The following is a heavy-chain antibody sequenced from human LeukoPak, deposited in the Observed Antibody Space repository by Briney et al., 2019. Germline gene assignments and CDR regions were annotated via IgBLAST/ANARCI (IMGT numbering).Heavy chain of an antibody. J-gene: IGHJ4*02. V-gene: IGHV3-21*01. D-gene: IGHD4-23*01. CDR1: GFTFSSYS. CDR2: ISSSSSYI. Sequence: KTGGSLRLSCAASGFTFSSYSMNWVRQAPGKGLEWVSSISSSSSYIYYADSVKGRFTISRDNAKNSLYLQMNSLRAEDMAVYYCARDYGGNYFDYWGQGTLVTVSS. CDR3: ARDYGGNYFDY.